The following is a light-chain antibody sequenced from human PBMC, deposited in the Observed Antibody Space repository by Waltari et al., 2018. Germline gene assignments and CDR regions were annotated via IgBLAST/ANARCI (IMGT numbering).Light chain of an antibody. V-gene: IGKV4-1*01. J-gene: IGKJ2*01. CDR3: QQYYNTPYT. CDR1: QSVLYSSNNKNY. Sequence: DIVMTQSPDSLDVSLGQRATVTCKSSQSVLYSSNNKNYLAWYHQKAGQPPKLLIAWASTRESGVPDRFSGSGSGTNFTLTISSLQAEDVAVYYCQQYYNTPYTFGQGTKLEIK. CDR2: WAS.